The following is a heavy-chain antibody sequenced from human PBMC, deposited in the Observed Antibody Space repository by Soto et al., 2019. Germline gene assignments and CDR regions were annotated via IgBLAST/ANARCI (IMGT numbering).Heavy chain of an antibody. J-gene: IGHJ6*02. CDR1: GFTFSSYW. D-gene: IGHD3-22*01. CDR2: IKQDGSEK. CDR3: ARVGSSGYPLLYYYYGMDV. Sequence: GGSLRLSWAASGFTFSSYWMSWVRQAPGKGLEWVANIKQDGSEKYYVDSVKGRFTISRDNAKNSLYLQMNSLRAEDTAVYYCARVGSSGYPLLYYYYGMDVWGQGTTVTVSS. V-gene: IGHV3-7*05.